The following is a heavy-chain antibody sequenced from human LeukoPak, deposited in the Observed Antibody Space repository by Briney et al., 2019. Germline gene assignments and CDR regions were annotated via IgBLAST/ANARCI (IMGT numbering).Heavy chain of an antibody. V-gene: IGHV1-2*02. CDR1: GYTFTGYY. J-gene: IGHJ6*03. CDR3: ARVRPGYFDWLRYPYYYYMDV. CDR2: INPNSGGT. D-gene: IGHD3-9*01. Sequence: GASVKVSCKASGYTFTGYYMHWVRQAPGQGLEWMGWINPNSGGTNYAQKFQGRVTMTRNTSISTAYMELSSLRSEDTAVYYCARVRPGYFDWLRYPYYYYMDVWGKGTTVTISS.